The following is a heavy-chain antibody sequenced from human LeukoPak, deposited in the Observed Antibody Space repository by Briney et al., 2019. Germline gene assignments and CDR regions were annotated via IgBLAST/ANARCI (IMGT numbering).Heavy chain of an antibody. J-gene: IGHJ4*02. CDR3: ARDWDLQYYFDY. CDR2: IYYSGST. V-gene: IGHV4-31*03. D-gene: IGHD1-26*01. Sequence: KPSETLSLTCTVSGGSISSGGYYWSWIRQYPGKGLEWIGYIYYSGSTYYNPSLKSRVTISVDTSKNQFSLKLSSVTAADTAVYYCARDWDLQYYFDYWGQGTLVTVSS. CDR1: GGSISSGGYY.